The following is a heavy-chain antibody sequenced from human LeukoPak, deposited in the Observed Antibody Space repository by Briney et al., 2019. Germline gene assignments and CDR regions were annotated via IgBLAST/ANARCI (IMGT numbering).Heavy chain of an antibody. CDR3: AREVRTYYYGMDV. D-gene: IGHD3-22*01. CDR2: IKQDGSEK. J-gene: IGHJ6*02. CDR1: GFTFSSFW. Sequence: GGSLRLSCAASGFTFSSFWMSWVRQAPGKGLEWVANIKQDGSEKYYVDSVKGRFTISRDNAKNSLYLQMNSLRAEDTAVYYCAREVRTYYYGMDVWGQGTTVTVSS. V-gene: IGHV3-7*01.